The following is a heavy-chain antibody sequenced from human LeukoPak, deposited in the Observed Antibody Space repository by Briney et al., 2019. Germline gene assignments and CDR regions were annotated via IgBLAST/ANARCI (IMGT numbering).Heavy chain of an antibody. CDR3: AKDDYGDYRYYYGMDV. D-gene: IGHD4-17*01. CDR2: ISGDGATT. CDR1: GFPFSSYA. Sequence: GSLRLSCAASGFPFSSYAMTWVRQAPGKGLEWVSSISGDGATTYHADSVKGRFTISRDNSKNTLYLQMNSLRAEDTAVYYCAKDDYGDYRYYYGMDVWGQGTTVTVSS. J-gene: IGHJ6*02. V-gene: IGHV3-23*01.